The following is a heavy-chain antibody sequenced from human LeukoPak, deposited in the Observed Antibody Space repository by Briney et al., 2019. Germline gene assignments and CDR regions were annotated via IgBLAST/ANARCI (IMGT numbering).Heavy chain of an antibody. CDR1: GFTFSNYA. V-gene: IGHV3-23*01. D-gene: IGHD2-2*02. J-gene: IGHJ6*03. CDR2: ISGSGGGT. CDR3: AKPPLYCSSTSCYSYYYMDV. Sequence: GGSLRLSCAASGFTFSNYAMSWVRQAPGKGLEWVSSISGSGGGTWHADSVKGRFTISRDNSKNTLYLQMNSLRAEDTAVYYCAKPPLYCSSTSCYSYYYMDVWGKGTTVTVSS.